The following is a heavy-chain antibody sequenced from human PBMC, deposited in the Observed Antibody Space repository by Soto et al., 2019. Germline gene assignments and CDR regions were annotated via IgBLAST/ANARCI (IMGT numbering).Heavy chain of an antibody. Sequence: ASVKVSCKASGYTFTGYYMHWVRQAPGQGLEWMGWINPNSGGTNYAQKFQGWVTMTRDTSISTAYMELSRLRSDDTAVYYCARGFGGSGYDHYYYYMDVWGKGTTVTVSS. CDR2: INPNSGGT. J-gene: IGHJ6*03. V-gene: IGHV1-2*04. CDR1: GYTFTGYY. D-gene: IGHD5-12*01. CDR3: ARGFGGSGYDHYYYYMDV.